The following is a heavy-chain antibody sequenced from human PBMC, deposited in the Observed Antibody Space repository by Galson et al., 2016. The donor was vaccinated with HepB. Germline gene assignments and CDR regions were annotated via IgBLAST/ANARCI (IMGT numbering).Heavy chain of an antibody. J-gene: IGHJ4*02. V-gene: IGHV3-48*03. CDR3: AKEGPFSWNDY. Sequence: SLRLSCAASGFTFRSCGMNWVRQAPGEGLEWVSYSDSSGSSVHYADSVKGRFTISRDNAKNSLFLQMNSLRSDDTAIYYCAKEGPFSWNDYWGQGTLVTVSS. D-gene: IGHD6-13*01. CDR2: SDSSGSSV. CDR1: GFTFRSCG.